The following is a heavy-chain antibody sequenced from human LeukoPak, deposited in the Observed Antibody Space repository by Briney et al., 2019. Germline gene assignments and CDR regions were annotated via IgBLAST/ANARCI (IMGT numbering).Heavy chain of an antibody. D-gene: IGHD4-17*01. V-gene: IGHV1-2*02. J-gene: IGHJ4*02. CDR2: INPDSGGT. Sequence: ASVKVSCKASGYTFTGYYIHWVRQAPGQGLEWMGWINPDSGGTNYAQKFQGRVTMTRDSSISTAYMELSRLIPDDMSVYYCARGIWSTTVTAYYLDYWGQGTLVTVSS. CDR3: ARGIWSTTVTAYYLDY. CDR1: GYTFTGYY.